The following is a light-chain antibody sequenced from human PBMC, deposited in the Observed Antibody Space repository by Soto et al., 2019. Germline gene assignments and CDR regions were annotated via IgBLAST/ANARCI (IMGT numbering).Light chain of an antibody. CDR3: CSYAGGYIFV. V-gene: IGLV2-11*01. Sequence: QSVLTQPRSVSGSPGQSVTISCTGTSSDVGRYNYVSWYQQHPGKAPKLIIYDVTKRPSGVPDRFSGPKSGNTASLTISGLQAEDEVDYYCCSYAGGYIFVFGTGTKVTVL. CDR1: SSDVGRYNY. CDR2: DVT. J-gene: IGLJ1*01.